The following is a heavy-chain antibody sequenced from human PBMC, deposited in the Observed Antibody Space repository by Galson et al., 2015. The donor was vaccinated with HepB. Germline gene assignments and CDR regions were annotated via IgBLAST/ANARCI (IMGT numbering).Heavy chain of an antibody. D-gene: IGHD3-22*01. V-gene: IGHV3-21*01. CDR2: ISSSSSYI. CDR3: ARASPRDYYDSSGYYPGRLDY. Sequence: SLRLSCAASGFTFSSYSMNWVRQAPGKGLEWVSSISSSSSYIYYADSVKGRFTISRDNAKNSLYLQMNSLRAEDTAVYYCARASPRDYYDSSGYYPGRLDYWGQGTLVTVSS. J-gene: IGHJ4*02. CDR1: GFTFSSYS.